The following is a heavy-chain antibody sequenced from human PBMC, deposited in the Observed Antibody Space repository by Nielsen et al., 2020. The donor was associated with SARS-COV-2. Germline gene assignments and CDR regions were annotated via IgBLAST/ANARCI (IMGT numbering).Heavy chain of an antibody. D-gene: IGHD6-19*01. CDR1: GGSISSYY. V-gene: IGHV4-59*08. Sequence: SETLSLTCTVSGGSISSYYWSWIRQPPGKGLEWIGYIYYSGSTNYNPSLKSRVTISVDTSKNQFSLKLSSVTAADTAVYYCVGVSVAGTSDYRGQGTLVTVSS. J-gene: IGHJ4*02. CDR3: VGVSVAGTSDY. CDR2: IYYSGST.